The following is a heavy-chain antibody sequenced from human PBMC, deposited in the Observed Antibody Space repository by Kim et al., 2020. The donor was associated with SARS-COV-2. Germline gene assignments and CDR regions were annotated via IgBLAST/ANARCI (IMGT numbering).Heavy chain of an antibody. V-gene: IGHV3-23*01. CDR3: AKDTPYDFWSGYYDWVDV. J-gene: IGHJ6*02. CDR1: GFTFSSYA. CDR2: ISGSGGST. D-gene: IGHD3-3*01. Sequence: GGSLRLSCAASGFTFSSYAMSWVRQAPGKGLEWVSAISGSGGSTYYADSVKGRFTISRDNSKNTLYLQMNSLRAEDTAVYYCAKDTPYDFWSGYYDWVDVWGQGTTVTVSS.